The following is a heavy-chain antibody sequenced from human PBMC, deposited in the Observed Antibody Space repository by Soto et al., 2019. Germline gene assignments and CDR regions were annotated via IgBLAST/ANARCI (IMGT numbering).Heavy chain of an antibody. J-gene: IGHJ4*02. CDR3: AKAQDGGVVLIGFDS. CDR1: GFTFSSYA. D-gene: IGHD3-16*01. V-gene: IGHV3-23*01. Sequence: GGSLRLSCAASGFTFSSYALSWVRQAPGKGLEWVSGISGSGGDTYYAASVKGRFTISRDNSKNTLYLQMNSLRAEDTAVYFCAKAQDGGVVLIGFDSWGQGALVTVSS. CDR2: ISGSGGDT.